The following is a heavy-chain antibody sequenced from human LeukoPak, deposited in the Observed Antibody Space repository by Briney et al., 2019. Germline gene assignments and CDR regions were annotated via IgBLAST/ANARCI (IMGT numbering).Heavy chain of an antibody. D-gene: IGHD4-23*01. CDR3: TRDAPAGGKLDS. CDR1: GFTVSNNF. CDR2: IFDVGNT. J-gene: IGHJ4*02. V-gene: IGHV3-66*01. Sequence: GGSLRLSCAASGFTVSNNFMNWVRQAPGKGLEWLSVIFDVGNTYYADSVKDRFTISRDNSKNTLYLQMNSLRVEDTAVYYCTRDAPAGGKLDSWGQGTLVTVSS.